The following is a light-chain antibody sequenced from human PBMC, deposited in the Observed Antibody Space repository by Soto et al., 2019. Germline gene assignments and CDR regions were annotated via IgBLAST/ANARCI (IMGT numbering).Light chain of an antibody. CDR3: SSYTSSSTLYV. CDR2: EVS. J-gene: IGLJ1*01. Sequence: QSALTQPASVSGSPGQSITISCTGTNSDIGGHNFVSWYQLHPGKGPKLMISEVSNRPSGVSNRFSGSKSGNTASLTISGLQAEDEADYYCSSYTSSSTLYVFGTGPKVTVL. V-gene: IGLV2-14*01. CDR1: NSDIGGHNF.